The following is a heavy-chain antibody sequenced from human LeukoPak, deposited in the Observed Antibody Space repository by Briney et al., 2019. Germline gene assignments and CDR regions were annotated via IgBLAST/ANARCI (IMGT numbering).Heavy chain of an antibody. D-gene: IGHD4-17*01. Sequence: GGSLRLSCAASGFTFSDYYMSWIRQAPGKGLEWVSYISSSGSTIYYADSVKGRFTISRDNAKNSLYLQMNSLRAEDTALYHCARSATDYYYYGTDVWGQGTTVTVSS. CDR1: GFTFSDYY. V-gene: IGHV3-11*01. CDR2: ISSSGSTI. CDR3: ARSATDYYYYGTDV. J-gene: IGHJ6*02.